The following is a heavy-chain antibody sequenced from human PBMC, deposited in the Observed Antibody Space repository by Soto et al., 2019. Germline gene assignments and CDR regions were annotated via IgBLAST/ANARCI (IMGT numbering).Heavy chain of an antibody. V-gene: IGHV4-34*01. CDR3: ARGFIAARLRELGFDP. CDR1: GGSFSGYY. CDR2: INHSGST. D-gene: IGHD6-6*01. J-gene: IGHJ5*02. Sequence: SETLSLTCAVYGGSFSGYYWSWIRQPPGKGLEWIGEINHSGSTNYNPSLKSRVTISVDTSKNQFSLKLSSVTAADTAVYYCARGFIAARLRELGFDPWGQGTLVTVSS.